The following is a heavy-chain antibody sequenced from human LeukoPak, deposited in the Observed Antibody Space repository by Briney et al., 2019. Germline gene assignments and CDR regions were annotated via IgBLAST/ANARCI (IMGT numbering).Heavy chain of an antibody. Sequence: SETLSLTCTVSGGSISSYYWSWIRQPAGKGLEWIGRIYTSGSTNYNPSLKSRVTISVDTSKNQFSLKLSSVTAADTAVYYCARVDGSGSYYAPCDYWGQGTLVTVSS. V-gene: IGHV4-4*07. J-gene: IGHJ4*02. D-gene: IGHD3-10*01. CDR3: ARVDGSGSYYAPCDY. CDR1: GGSISSYY. CDR2: IYTSGST.